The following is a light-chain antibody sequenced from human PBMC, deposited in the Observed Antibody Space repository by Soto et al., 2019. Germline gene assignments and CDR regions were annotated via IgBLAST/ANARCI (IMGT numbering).Light chain of an antibody. CDR1: QTMSNF. CDR3: QQSYSTPYP. V-gene: IGKV1-39*01. Sequence: DLQMTQSPSSLSASVGDRVTITCRASQTMSNFLHWYQQKPGKAPKVLIYAISNWKSGVPSRFSGSGSLKDFTLTISSLQPEDFATYYRQQSYSTPYPVAQGTKVEIK. J-gene: IGKJ2*01. CDR2: AIS.